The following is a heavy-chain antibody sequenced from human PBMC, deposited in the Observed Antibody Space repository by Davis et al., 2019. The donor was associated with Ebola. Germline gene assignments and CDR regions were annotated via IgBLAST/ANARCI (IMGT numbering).Heavy chain of an antibody. CDR1: GFTFSGSA. CDR3: TVTTVTKEDY. V-gene: IGHV3-73*01. CDR2: IRRKANSYAT. J-gene: IGHJ4*02. Sequence: PSETLSLTCAASGFTFSGSAMHWVRQASGKGLEWVGRIRRKANSYATAYAASVKGRFTISRDDSKNTAYLQMNSLKTEDTAVYYCTVTTVTKEDYWGQGTLVTVSS. D-gene: IGHD4-17*01.